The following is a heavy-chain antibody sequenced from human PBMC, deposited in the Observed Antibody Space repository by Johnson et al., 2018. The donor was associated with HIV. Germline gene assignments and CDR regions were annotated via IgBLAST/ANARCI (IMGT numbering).Heavy chain of an antibody. V-gene: IGHV3-66*01. J-gene: IGHJ3*02. CDR2: LYSGGST. Sequence: EVQLVESGGGVVRPGGSLRLSCAASGFTFTNYDMYWVRQPTGKGLEWVSVLYSGGSTSYTDSVKGRFTISRDNSKNTRYLQLNSLRAEDTAGYYCARDQGLIVTEAFDTWGQGTMVTVYS. CDR1: GFTFTNYD. D-gene: IGHD2-8*01. CDR3: ARDQGLIVTEAFDT.